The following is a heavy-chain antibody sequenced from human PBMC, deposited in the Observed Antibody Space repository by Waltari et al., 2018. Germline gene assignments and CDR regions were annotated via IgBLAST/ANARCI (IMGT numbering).Heavy chain of an antibody. CDR1: VGSISSYY. J-gene: IGHJ4*02. D-gene: IGHD3-22*01. CDR2: IYYSGST. Sequence: QVQLQESGPGLVKPSETLSLTCTVSVGSISSYYWRWIRQPPGKGLEWIGYIYYSGSTNYNPSLKSRVTISVDTSKNQFSLKLSSVTAADTAVYYCARANEGYYDRSGSYYFDYWGQGTLVTVSS. CDR3: ARANEGYYDRSGSYYFDY. V-gene: IGHV4-59*01.